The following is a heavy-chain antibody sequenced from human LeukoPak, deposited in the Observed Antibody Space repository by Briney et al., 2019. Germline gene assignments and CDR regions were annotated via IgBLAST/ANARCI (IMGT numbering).Heavy chain of an antibody. V-gene: IGHV3-23*01. CDR3: ASRGDLHYFDY. CDR2: ISTSGGST. Sequence: PGGFLRLSCAASGFTFSSYAMSWVRQAPGKGLEWVSSISTSGGSTYYADSVKGRFTISRDNFKNTLDLQMNSLRVEDTAVYYCASRGDLHYFDYWGQGTLVTVSP. CDR1: GFTFSSYA. J-gene: IGHJ4*02.